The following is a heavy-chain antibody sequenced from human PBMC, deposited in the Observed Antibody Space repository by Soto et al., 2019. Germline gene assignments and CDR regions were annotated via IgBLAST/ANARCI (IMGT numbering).Heavy chain of an antibody. Sequence: GGSLRLSCAASGFTFSSHGMHRVRQAPGKGLEWVAVISYDGSNKYYADSVKGRFTISRDNSKNTLYLQMNSLRAEDTAVYYCAKDYSSGFYWGQGTLVTVSS. CDR2: ISYDGSNK. D-gene: IGHD6-19*01. CDR1: GFTFSSHG. CDR3: AKDYSSGFY. V-gene: IGHV3-30*18. J-gene: IGHJ4*02.